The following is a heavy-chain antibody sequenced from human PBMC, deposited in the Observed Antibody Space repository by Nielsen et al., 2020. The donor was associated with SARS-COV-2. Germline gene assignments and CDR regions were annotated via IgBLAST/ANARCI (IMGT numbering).Heavy chain of an antibody. Sequence: GESLKISCAASGFTFSSYSMNWVRQAPGKGLEWVSYISSSSSTIYYADSVKGRFTISRDNAKNSLYLQMSSLRAEDTAVYYCARERSEVIVVVGLRYYYGMDVWGQGTTVTVSS. D-gene: IGHD3-22*01. CDR1: GFTFSSYS. CDR2: ISSSSSTI. J-gene: IGHJ6*02. CDR3: ARERSEVIVVVGLRYYYGMDV. V-gene: IGHV3-48*01.